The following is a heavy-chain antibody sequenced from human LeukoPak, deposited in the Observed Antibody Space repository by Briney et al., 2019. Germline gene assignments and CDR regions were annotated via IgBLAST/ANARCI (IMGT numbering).Heavy chain of an antibody. V-gene: IGHV3-23*01. CDR1: GFTFSNYA. D-gene: IGHD6-19*01. Sequence: PGGSLRLSCAASGFTFSNYAMSWARQAPGKGLEWVSTISNSGDATYYADSVKGRFTISRDNSKNTLYLQMNSLRAEDTAVYYCAKAEALVRAGFDYWGQGTLVTVSS. CDR2: ISNSGDAT. J-gene: IGHJ4*02. CDR3: AKAEALVRAGFDY.